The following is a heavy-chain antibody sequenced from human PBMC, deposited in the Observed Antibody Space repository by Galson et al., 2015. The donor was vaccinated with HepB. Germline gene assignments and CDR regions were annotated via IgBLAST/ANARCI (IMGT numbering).Heavy chain of an antibody. J-gene: IGHJ6*02. D-gene: IGHD6-13*01. CDR2: ISYDGSNK. CDR1: GFTFSSYA. CDR3: ARDRVAAAGTPEYYYYGMDV. V-gene: IGHV3-30-3*01. Sequence: SLRLSCAASGFTFSSYAMHWVRQAPGKGLEWVAVISYDGSNKYYADSVKGRFTISRDNSKNTLYLQMNSLRAEDTAVYYCARDRVAAAGTPEYYYYGMDVWGQGTTVTVSS.